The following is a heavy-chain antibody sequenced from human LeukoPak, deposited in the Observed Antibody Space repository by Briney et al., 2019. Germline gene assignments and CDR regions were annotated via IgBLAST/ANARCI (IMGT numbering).Heavy chain of an antibody. Sequence: GESLKISCKGSGYSFTSYWIGWVRQMPGKGLEWMGIIYPGDSDTRYSPSFQGQVTISADKSISTAYLQWSSLKASDTAMYYCARPVAAAGTLGPSDYWGQGTLVTVSS. V-gene: IGHV5-51*01. CDR2: IYPGDSDT. CDR3: ARPVAAAGTLGPSDY. CDR1: GYSFTSYW. D-gene: IGHD6-13*01. J-gene: IGHJ4*02.